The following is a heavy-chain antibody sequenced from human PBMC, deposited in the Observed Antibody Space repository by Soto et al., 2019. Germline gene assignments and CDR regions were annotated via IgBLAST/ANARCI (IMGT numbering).Heavy chain of an antibody. D-gene: IGHD3-9*01. Sequence: PGGSLRLSCAASGFTFSNYAMHWVRQAPGKGLEWMAVIPYDGDKIHYADSVKGRFTISRDNSKNTLYLQMNSLRDEDTAVYFCAKDVNYDVLTGYSYYWGQGNLVTVS. J-gene: IGHJ4*02. CDR3: AKDVNYDVLTGYSYY. CDR1: GFTFSNYA. V-gene: IGHV3-30-3*02. CDR2: IPYDGDKI.